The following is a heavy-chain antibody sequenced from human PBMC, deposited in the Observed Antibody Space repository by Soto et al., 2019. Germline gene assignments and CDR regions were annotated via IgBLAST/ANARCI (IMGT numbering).Heavy chain of an antibody. J-gene: IGHJ4*02. CDR2: IIPIFGTA. D-gene: IGHD1-26*01. CDR1: GGTFSSYA. Sequence: GASVKVSCKASGGTFSSYAISWVRQAPGQGLEWMGGIIPIFGTANYAQKFQGRVTITADESTSTTYMELSSLRSEDTAVYYCARGTSWVAEYYFDYWGQGTLVTVSS. CDR3: ARGTSWVAEYYFDY. V-gene: IGHV1-69*13.